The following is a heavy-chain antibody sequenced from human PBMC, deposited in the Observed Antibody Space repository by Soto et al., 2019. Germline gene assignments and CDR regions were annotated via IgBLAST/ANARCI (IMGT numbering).Heavy chain of an antibody. CDR1: GGTFSSYT. CDR3: ARIGYSGRNYFDY. J-gene: IGHJ4*02. Sequence: QVQLVQSGAEVKKPGSSVKVSCKASGGTFSSYTISWVRQAPGQGLEWMGRIIPILGIANYAQKIQGRVTITADKSTSTAYMELSSLRSEDTAVYYCARIGYSGRNYFDYWGQGTLVTVSS. V-gene: IGHV1-69*02. D-gene: IGHD5-18*01. CDR2: IIPILGIA.